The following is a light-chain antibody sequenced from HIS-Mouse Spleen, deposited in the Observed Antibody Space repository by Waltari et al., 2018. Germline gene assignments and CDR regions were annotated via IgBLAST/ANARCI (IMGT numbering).Light chain of an antibody. CDR1: QDISNY. CDR3: QQYDNLLT. CDR2: DAS. V-gene: IGKV1-33*01. J-gene: IGKJ4*01. Sequence: DIQMTQSPSALSASVGDRVTITCQASQDISNYLNWYQQKPGKAPKLLIYDASNLETGVPSRFSGGGSGTDFTFTISSLQPEDIATYYYQQYDNLLTFGGGTKVEIK.